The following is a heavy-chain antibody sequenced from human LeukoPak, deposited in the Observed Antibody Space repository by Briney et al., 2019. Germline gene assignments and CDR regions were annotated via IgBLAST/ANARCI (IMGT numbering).Heavy chain of an antibody. D-gene: IGHD6-13*01. V-gene: IGHV3-48*04. CDR3: ARSGQHLFDF. CDR1: GFTFSSYS. J-gene: IGHJ4*02. Sequence: GGSLRLSCAVSGFTFSSYSMNWVRQAPGKGLEWVSYISSSGGTISYADSVKGRFTISRDNAKNSLYLQMNSLRAEDTAIYYCARSGQHLFDFWGQGTLVTVSS. CDR2: ISSSGGTI.